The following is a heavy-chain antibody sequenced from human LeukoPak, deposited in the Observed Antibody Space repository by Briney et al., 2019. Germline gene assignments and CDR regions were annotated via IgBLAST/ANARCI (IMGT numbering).Heavy chain of an antibody. Sequence: ASVKVSCKVSGYTLTELSVHWVRQAPGKGLEWMGNFDPKDGDTIYAQRFQGRVTMTEDTSTHTAYMELSSLRSEDTAVYYCARDRFYGSGSYYPSHFGDFDYWGQGTLVTVSS. CDR1: GYTLTELS. CDR2: FDPKDGDT. V-gene: IGHV1-24*01. D-gene: IGHD3-10*01. CDR3: ARDRFYGSGSYYPSHFGDFDY. J-gene: IGHJ4*02.